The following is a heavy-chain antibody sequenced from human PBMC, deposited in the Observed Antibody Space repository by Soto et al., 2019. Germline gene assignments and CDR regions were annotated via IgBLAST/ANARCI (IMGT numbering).Heavy chain of an antibody. Sequence: QVQLQQWGAGLLKPSETLSLTCAVYGGSFSGYYWSWIRQPPGKGLEWIGEINHSGSTNYNPSLKSRVTISVDTSKCQFALKLSSVTGADTAVYYCAREYYDFWSGSLGGGRRYNWFDPCGQGTLVTVSS. D-gene: IGHD3-3*01. CDR2: INHSGST. CDR1: GGSFSGYY. CDR3: AREYYDFWSGSLGGGRRYNWFDP. V-gene: IGHV4-34*01. J-gene: IGHJ5*02.